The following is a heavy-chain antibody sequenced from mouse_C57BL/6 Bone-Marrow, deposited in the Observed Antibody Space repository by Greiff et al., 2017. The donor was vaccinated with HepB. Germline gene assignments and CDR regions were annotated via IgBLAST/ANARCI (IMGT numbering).Heavy chain of an antibody. CDR3: AILATAVPTDYAMDY. CDR2: IDPSDSYT. CDR1: GYTFTSYW. D-gene: IGHD1-1*01. V-gene: IGHV1-69*01. J-gene: IGHJ4*01. Sequence: QVQLQQPGAELVMPGASVKLSCKASGYTFTSYWMHWVMQRPGQGLEWIGEIDPSDSYTNYNQKFKGKSTLTVDKSSSTAYMQLSSLPSEDSAVYYCAILATAVPTDYAMDYWGQGTSVTVSS.